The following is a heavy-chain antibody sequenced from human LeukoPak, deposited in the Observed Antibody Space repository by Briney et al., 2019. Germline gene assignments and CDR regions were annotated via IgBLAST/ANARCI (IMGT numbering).Heavy chain of an antibody. CDR1: GYSFTTYW. Sequence: GESLRISCKGSGYSFTTYWISWVRQMPGKGLEWMGRIDPSDSYINYSPSFQGHVTISADKSIRTAYLQWSSLKASDTAMYYCARDILTGCSRIPMDVWGQGTTVTVSS. CDR2: IDPSDSYI. J-gene: IGHJ6*02. V-gene: IGHV5-10-1*01. D-gene: IGHD3-9*01. CDR3: ARDILTGCSRIPMDV.